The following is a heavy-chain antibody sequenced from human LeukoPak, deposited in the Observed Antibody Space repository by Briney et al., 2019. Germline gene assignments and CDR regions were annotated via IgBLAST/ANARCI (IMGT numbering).Heavy chain of an antibody. CDR2: IFYGGST. CDR3: AKNGDYINYYYYMDV. D-gene: IGHD4-17*01. CDR1: GGSISSSSYC. Sequence: TSDTLSLTCTVSGGSISSSSYCWGWIRQPPGKGLEWIGSIFYGGSTYYNPALKSRVTISIDTSKNQFSLNLSSVTAADTAMYYCAKNGDYINYYYYMDVWGKGTTVTVSS. J-gene: IGHJ6*03. V-gene: IGHV4-39*07.